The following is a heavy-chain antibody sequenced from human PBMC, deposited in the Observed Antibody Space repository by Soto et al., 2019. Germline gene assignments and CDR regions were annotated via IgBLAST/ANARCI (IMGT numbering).Heavy chain of an antibody. CDR2: IIPMFDTP. V-gene: IGHV1-69*12. CDR3: ARSGDLDRDFNS. Sequence: QVQLVQSGAEVKKPGSSVKVSCKASGGTFSSDSFSWVRQAPGQGLEWMGGIIPMFDTPIYEQKFQDRVTFTADESTSTAYMQLSSLRSGDTVVYYCARSGDLDRDFNSWGQGSLGTVSS. CDR1: GGTFSSDS. J-gene: IGHJ4*02. D-gene: IGHD2-21*01.